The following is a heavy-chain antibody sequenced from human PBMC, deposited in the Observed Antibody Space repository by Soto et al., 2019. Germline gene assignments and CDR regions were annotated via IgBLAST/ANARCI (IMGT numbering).Heavy chain of an antibody. CDR3: ARHVDRCSGGSCPFDY. V-gene: IGHV4-59*08. CDR1: GGSISSYY. CDR2: IYYSGST. D-gene: IGHD2-15*01. J-gene: IGHJ4*02. Sequence: SETLSLTCTVSGGSISSYYWSWIRQSPGKGLEWIGYIYYSGSTNYNPSLKSRVTISVDTSKNQFSLKLSSVTAADTAVYYCARHVDRCSGGSCPFDYWGQGTLVTVSS.